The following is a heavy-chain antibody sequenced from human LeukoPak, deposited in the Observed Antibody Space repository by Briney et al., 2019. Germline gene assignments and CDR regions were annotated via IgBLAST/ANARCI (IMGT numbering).Heavy chain of an antibody. Sequence: EASVKVSCKASGGTFSSYAISWVRQAPGQGLGWMGGIIPIFGTANYAQKFQGRVTITADESTSTAYMELSSLRSEDTAVYYCARGGRYYDSPNNDAFDIWGQGTMVTVSS. CDR1: GGTFSSYA. CDR3: ARGGRYYDSPNNDAFDI. CDR2: IIPIFGTA. D-gene: IGHD3-22*01. V-gene: IGHV1-69*13. J-gene: IGHJ3*02.